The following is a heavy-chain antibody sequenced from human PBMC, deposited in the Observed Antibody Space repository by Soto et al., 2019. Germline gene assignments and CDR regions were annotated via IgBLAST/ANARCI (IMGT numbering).Heavy chain of an antibody. CDR2: IYYSGST. V-gene: IGHV4-59*08. J-gene: IGHJ5*02. CDR3: VSGTSFYDVLTGYYVDRWFDP. D-gene: IGHD3-9*01. Sequence: SETLSLTCTVSGGSISSYYWSWIRQPPGKGLEWIGYIYYSGSTNYNPSLKSRVTISVDTSKNQFSLNLSSVTAADTAVYYCVSGTSFYDVLTGYYVDRWFDPWGQGTLVTVSS. CDR1: GGSISSYY.